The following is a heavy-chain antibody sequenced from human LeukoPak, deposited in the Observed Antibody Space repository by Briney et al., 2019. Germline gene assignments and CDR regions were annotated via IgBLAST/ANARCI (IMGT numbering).Heavy chain of an antibody. J-gene: IGHJ4*02. Sequence: SETLSLTCTVSGGSISSYYWSWIRQPPGKGLEWIGYIYYSGSTNYNPSLKSRVTISVDTSKSQFSLKLSSVTAADTAVYYCARASGYSSSWPPDYWGQGTLVTVSS. D-gene: IGHD6-13*01. CDR3: ARASGYSSSWPPDY. CDR2: IYYSGST. V-gene: IGHV4-59*01. CDR1: GGSISSYY.